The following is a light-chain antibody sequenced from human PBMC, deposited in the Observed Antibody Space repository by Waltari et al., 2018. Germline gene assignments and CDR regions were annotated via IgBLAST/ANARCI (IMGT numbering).Light chain of an antibody. CDR2: RDS. CDR3: ASWDQSLRGVV. V-gene: IGLV1-47*01. Sequence: QSVLSQPPSASASPGQGVTISCSGSNSNIGFNSVFWYQHVPGTAPTLVIFRDSHRPSGVPGRFSCSKSGTSASLAISGLRSEDEADYYCASWDQSLRGVVFGGGTKLTVL. CDR1: NSNIGFNS. J-gene: IGLJ2*01.